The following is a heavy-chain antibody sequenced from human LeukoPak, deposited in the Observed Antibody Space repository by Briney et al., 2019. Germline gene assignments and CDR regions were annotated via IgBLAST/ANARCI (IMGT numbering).Heavy chain of an antibody. J-gene: IGHJ6*03. CDR3: ARESLRGSYSTEDYYYYYMDV. D-gene: IGHD1-26*01. CDR2: INAGNGNT. V-gene: IGHV1-3*01. Sequence: ASVKVSCKASGYTFTSYAMHWVRQAPGQRLEWMGWINAGNGNTKYSQKFQGRVTITRDTSASTAYMELSSLRSEDTAVYYCARESLRGSYSTEDYYYYYMDVWGKGTTVTVSS. CDR1: GYTFTSYA.